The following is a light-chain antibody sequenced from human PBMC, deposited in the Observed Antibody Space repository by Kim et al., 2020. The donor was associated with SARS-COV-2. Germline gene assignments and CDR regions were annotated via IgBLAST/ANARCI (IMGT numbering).Light chain of an antibody. CDR1: NIGSKS. J-gene: IGLJ2*01. Sequence: GKTARITCGGNNIGSKSVHWYQQKPGPAPVLVIYYDSDRPSGIPERFSGSNSGNTATLTISRVEAGDEADYYCQVWDSSSDHPGVVFGGGTKLTVL. CDR2: YDS. V-gene: IGLV3-21*04. CDR3: QVWDSSSDHPGVV.